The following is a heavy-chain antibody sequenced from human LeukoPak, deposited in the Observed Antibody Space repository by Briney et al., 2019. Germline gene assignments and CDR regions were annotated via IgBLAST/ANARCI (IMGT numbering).Heavy chain of an antibody. V-gene: IGHV4-34*01. Sequence: SETLSLTCAVYGGSFSGYYWSWIRQPPGKGLEWIGEINHSGSTNYNPSLKSRVTISVDTSKNQFSLKLSSVTAADTAVYSCARGRSGYGYGLTQDRGSYYFDYWGQGTLVTVSS. CDR2: INHSGST. CDR1: GGSFSGYY. D-gene: IGHD5-18*01. CDR3: ARGRSGYGYGLTQDRGSYYFDY. J-gene: IGHJ4*02.